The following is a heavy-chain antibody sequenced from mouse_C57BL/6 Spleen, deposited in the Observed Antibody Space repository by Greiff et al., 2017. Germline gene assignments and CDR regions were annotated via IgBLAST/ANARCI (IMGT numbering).Heavy chain of an antibody. CDR2: INPNNGGT. V-gene: IGHV1-18*01. D-gene: IGHD2-1*01. Sequence: VQLKESGPELVKPGASVKIPCKASGYTFTDYNMDWVKQSHGKSLEWIGDINPNNGGTIYNQKFKGKATLTVDKSSSTAYMELRSLTSEDTAVYYCARGRNFWFAYWGQGTLVTVSA. J-gene: IGHJ3*01. CDR1: GYTFTDYN. CDR3: ARGRNFWFAY.